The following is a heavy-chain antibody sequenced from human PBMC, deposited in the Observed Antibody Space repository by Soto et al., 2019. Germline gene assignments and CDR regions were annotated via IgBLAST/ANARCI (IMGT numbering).Heavy chain of an antibody. CDR3: ARSPRSRPYFDV. D-gene: IGHD6-13*01. J-gene: IGHJ4*02. V-gene: IGHV5-51*01. CDR2: IYPGDHET. CDR1: GYTFSNFW. Sequence: HGDSLKISCQCSGYTFSNFWIGWVRQLPGQGLEWMGIIYPGDHETRYSPSFLGKVTISAEKSINTAYLQWSSLEASDSAFYFCARSPRSRPYFDVWGPGALVTVS.